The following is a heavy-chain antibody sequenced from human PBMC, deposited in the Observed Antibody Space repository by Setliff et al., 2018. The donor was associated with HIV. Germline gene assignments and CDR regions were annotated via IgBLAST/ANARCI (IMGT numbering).Heavy chain of an antibody. J-gene: IGHJ4*02. CDR2: INYSGST. V-gene: IGHV4-34*01. Sequence: SETLSLTCAVYGGSLSGNSWTWIRQSPRKGLEWIGEINYSGSTNYNPSLKSPVTISIDTSKNQFSLKVRSVTAADTAVYYCARAAAGRLSAWDYWGQGTLVTVSS. CDR1: GGSLSGNS. CDR3: ARAAAGRLSAWDY. D-gene: IGHD6-13*01.